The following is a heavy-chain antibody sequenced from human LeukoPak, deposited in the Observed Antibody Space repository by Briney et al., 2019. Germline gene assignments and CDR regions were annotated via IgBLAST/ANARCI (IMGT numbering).Heavy chain of an antibody. V-gene: IGHV3-11*04. J-gene: IGHJ6*04. Sequence: GGSLRLSCAASGFTFSDNYMTWVRQAPGKGLEWLSYISGNGGVIQYADSVKGRFTISRDNAKNSLYLQMNSLRAEDTAVYYCAELGITMIGGVWGEGTTVTISS. CDR1: GFTFSDNY. CDR3: AELGITMIGGV. D-gene: IGHD3-10*02. CDR2: ISGNGGVI.